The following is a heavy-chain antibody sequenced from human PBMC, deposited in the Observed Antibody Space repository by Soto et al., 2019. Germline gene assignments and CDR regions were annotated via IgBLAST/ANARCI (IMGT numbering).Heavy chain of an antibody. D-gene: IGHD3-16*02. J-gene: IGHJ4*02. CDR3: ARLGSKGDYIWGSYRGYFDY. Sequence: QVQLQESGPGLVKPSETLSLTCTGSGGSISSYYWSWIRQPPGKGLEWIGYIYYSGSTNYNPSLKSRVTISVDTSKNQFSLKLSSVTAADTAVYYCARLGSKGDYIWGSYRGYFDYWGQGTLVTVSS. V-gene: IGHV4-59*01. CDR2: IYYSGST. CDR1: GGSISSYY.